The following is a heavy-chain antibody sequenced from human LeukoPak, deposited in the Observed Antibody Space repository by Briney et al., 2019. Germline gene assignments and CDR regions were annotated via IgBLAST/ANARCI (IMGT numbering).Heavy chain of an antibody. CDR1: GYTFTSYG. V-gene: IGHV1-18*01. Sequence: ASVKVSCKASGYTFTSYGISWVRQAPGQGLEWMGWISAYNGNTNYAQKLQGRVTMTTDTSTSTAYMELRSLRSDDTAVYYCARDHPADIAVAGTDYWGQGTLVTVPS. CDR3: ARDHPADIAVAGTDY. J-gene: IGHJ4*02. D-gene: IGHD6-19*01. CDR2: ISAYNGNT.